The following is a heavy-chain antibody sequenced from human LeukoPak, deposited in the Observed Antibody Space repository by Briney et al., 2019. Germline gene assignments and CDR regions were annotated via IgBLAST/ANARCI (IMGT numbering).Heavy chain of an antibody. V-gene: IGHV3-23*01. CDR3: AKGELTPDNWFDP. D-gene: IGHD1-7*01. CDR1: GFTFRNYA. Sequence: GGSLRLSCAASGFTFRNYAMNWVRQAPGKGLEWVSAISGSGTDTYYADSVKGRFTISRDNSKNTLYLQMNSLRAEDTAVYYCAKGELTPDNWFDPWGQGTLVTVSS. CDR2: ISGSGTDT. J-gene: IGHJ5*02.